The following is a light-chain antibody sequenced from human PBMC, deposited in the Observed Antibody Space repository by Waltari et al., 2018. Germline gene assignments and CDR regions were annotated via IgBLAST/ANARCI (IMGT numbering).Light chain of an antibody. Sequence: QSALTQPPSASASPGQSVTISCTGTSSDVGGYNYVSWYQQHPGKAPKLMISEVTRRPSGVPELFSGSKSGNTASRTVSGLQAEDEADYYCSSYAGGNTWVFGGGTKLTVL. V-gene: IGLV2-8*01. CDR3: SSYAGGNTWV. CDR2: EVT. J-gene: IGLJ3*02. CDR1: SSDVGGYNY.